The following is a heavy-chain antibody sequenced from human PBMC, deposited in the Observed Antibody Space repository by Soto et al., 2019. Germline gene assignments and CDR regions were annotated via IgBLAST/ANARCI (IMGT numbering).Heavy chain of an antibody. CDR3: ARGPPTFIAAAGPFDY. Sequence: SPTLSLTCAISGDSVSSNSAAWNWIRQSPSRGLEWLGRTYYRSKWYNDYAVSVKSRITINPDTSKNQFSLQLNSVTPEDTAVYYCARGPPTFIAAAGPFDYWGQGTLVTVSS. V-gene: IGHV6-1*01. CDR1: GDSVSSNSAA. J-gene: IGHJ4*02. D-gene: IGHD6-13*01. CDR2: TYYRSKWYN.